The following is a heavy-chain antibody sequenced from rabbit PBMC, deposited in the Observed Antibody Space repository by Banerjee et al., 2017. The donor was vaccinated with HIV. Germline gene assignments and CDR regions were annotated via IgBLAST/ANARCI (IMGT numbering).Heavy chain of an antibody. D-gene: IGHD8-1*01. V-gene: IGHV1S40*01. J-gene: IGHJ4*01. CDR1: GFSFSKNYY. CDR2: IYAGASGRT. Sequence: QSLEESGGDLVKPGASLTLTCTASGFSFSKNYYMCWVRQAPGKGLEWIACIYAGASGRTYYANWAKGRFTISKTSSTTVTLQMTSLTAADTATYFCARFASDSNYYDYFKLWGQGTLVTVS. CDR3: ARFASDSNYYDYFKL.